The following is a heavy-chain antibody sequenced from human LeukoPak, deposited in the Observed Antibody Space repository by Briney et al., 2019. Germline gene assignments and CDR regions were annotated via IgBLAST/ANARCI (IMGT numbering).Heavy chain of an antibody. CDR1: GGSISSYY. D-gene: IGHD4-23*01. CDR2: IFYSGTT. Sequence: PSETLSLTCTVSGGSISSYYWSWIRQPPGKGLEWIGHIFYSGTTDYNPSLKSRVTTSVDTSKNQLSLKLSSVTAADTAVCYCATTTVVTRYWYFDLWGRGTLVTVSS. CDR3: ATTTVVTRYWYFDL. V-gene: IGHV4-59*08. J-gene: IGHJ2*01.